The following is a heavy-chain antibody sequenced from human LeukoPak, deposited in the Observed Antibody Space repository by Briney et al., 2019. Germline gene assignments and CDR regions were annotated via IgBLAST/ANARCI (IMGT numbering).Heavy chain of an antibody. J-gene: IGHJ5*01. CDR3: ARGWGSTSSNYFDP. CDR1: GFTVSSNY. D-gene: IGHD2-2*01. V-gene: IGHV3-66*02. Sequence: GGSLRLSCAASGFTVSSNYMSWVRQAPGVGLEWVSVIYSGGSTYYADSVKGRFTISRDNSKNTLYLQMNSLRAEDTAVYYCARGWGSTSSNYFDPWGQGTLVTVSS. CDR2: IYSGGST.